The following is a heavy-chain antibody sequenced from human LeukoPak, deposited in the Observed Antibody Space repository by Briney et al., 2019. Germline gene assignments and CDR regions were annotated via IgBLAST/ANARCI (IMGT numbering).Heavy chain of an antibody. V-gene: IGHV4-59*01. CDR3: ARDSEQQLALDY. J-gene: IGHJ4*02. D-gene: IGHD6-13*01. CDR2: IYYSGST. CDR1: GGSISSYY. Sequence: SETLSLTCTVSGGSISSYYWSWIRQPPGKGLEWIGYIYYSGSTNYNPSLKSRVTISVDTSKNQFSLKLSSVTAADTAVYYCARDSEQQLALDYWGQGTLVTVSS.